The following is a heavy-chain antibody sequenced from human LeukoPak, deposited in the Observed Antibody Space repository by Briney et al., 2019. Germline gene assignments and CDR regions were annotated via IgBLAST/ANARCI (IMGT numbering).Heavy chain of an antibody. D-gene: IGHD1-26*01. CDR2: ISYDVGKK. J-gene: IGHJ4*02. Sequence: PGGSLRLSCAASGFTFDDYGMSWVRQAPGKGLGWVAVISYDVGKKYYADSVKGRFTISRDNSKNTLYLQMKSLRAEDTAVYYCARTLVGATRPYYFDYWGQGTLVTVSS. CDR3: ARTLVGATRPYYFDY. CDR1: GFTFDDYG. V-gene: IGHV3-30*03.